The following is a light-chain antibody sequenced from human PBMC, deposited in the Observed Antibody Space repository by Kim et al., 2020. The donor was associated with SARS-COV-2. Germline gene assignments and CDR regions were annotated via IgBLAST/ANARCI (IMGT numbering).Light chain of an antibody. Sequence: VSPWERVTLSCSASQSVRNNLAWYQQRPGQAPRLLLYGASTRATDIPARFSGSGSGTEFTLTIRSLQSEDLAVYYCQQYNDWPLISFGGGTKLEI. CDR3: QQYNDWPLIS. J-gene: IGKJ4*01. CDR2: GAS. CDR1: QSVRNN. V-gene: IGKV3-15*01.